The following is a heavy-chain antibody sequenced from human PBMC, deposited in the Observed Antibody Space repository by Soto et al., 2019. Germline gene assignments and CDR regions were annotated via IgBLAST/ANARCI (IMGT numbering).Heavy chain of an antibody. CDR1: GFTFSSSS. D-gene: IGHD2-21*01. CDR3: GSDDSIAGLNSYSYGMEV. V-gene: IGHV3-48*02. Sequence: EGSLRLSCAASGFTFSSSSINGVLQAPGKGLEWVSYISSSSRTIYYADSVKGRFTISRDNAKNSLYLQMNSLRDEDTNVYYCGSDDSIAGLNSYSYGMEVCGEGATVTVSS. J-gene: IGHJ6*04. CDR2: ISSSSRTI.